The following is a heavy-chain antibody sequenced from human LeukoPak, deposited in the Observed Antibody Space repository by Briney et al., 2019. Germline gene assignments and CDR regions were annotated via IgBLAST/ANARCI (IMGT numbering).Heavy chain of an antibody. V-gene: IGHV4-61*02. CDR1: SGSISSGSYY. CDR2: IYTSGST. CDR3: ARQGYVLNGGAFDF. Sequence: SQTLSLTCTVSSGSISSGSYYWSWIRQPAGKGLEWIGRIYTSGSTNYNPSLKSRVTISVDTSKNQFSLNLNSVTAADAAVYFCARQGYVLNGGAFDFWGQGTMVTVSS. J-gene: IGHJ3*01. D-gene: IGHD6-13*01.